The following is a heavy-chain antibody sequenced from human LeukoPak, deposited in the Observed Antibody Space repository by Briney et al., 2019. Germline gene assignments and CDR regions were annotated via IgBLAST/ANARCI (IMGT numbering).Heavy chain of an antibody. CDR1: GFTFSSYW. CDR3: ARVRRAKRQNRYYFYYYMDV. J-gene: IGHJ6*03. V-gene: IGHV3-7*01. CDR2: IKQDGSEK. D-gene: IGHD1-14*01. Sequence: GGSLRLSCAASGFTFSSYWMSWVRQAPGKGLEWVANIKQDGSEKYSVDSVKGRFTISRDNAKDSLYLQMNSLRAEDTAVHFCARVRRAKRQNRYYFYYYMDVWGKGTTVTVSS.